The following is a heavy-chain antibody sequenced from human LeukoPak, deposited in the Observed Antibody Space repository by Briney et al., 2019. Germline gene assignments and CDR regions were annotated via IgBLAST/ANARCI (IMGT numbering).Heavy chain of an antibody. CDR3: ARVGGGSSGYYQDAFDI. Sequence: ASVKVSCKTSGYTFTSYGISWVRQAPGQGLEWMGWINAYNGNTNYAQKLQGRVTMTTDTSTSTAYMDLRSLRSDDTAVYYCARVGGGSSGYYQDAFDIWGQETMVTVSS. D-gene: IGHD3-22*01. CDR2: INAYNGNT. V-gene: IGHV1-18*01. J-gene: IGHJ3*02. CDR1: GYTFTSYG.